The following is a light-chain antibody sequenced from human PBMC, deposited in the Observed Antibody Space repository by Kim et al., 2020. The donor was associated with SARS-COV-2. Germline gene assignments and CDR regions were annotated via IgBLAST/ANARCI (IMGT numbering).Light chain of an antibody. CDR3: QSADSSGTYV. Sequence: VSPEPTALIPCSGDALPEQHASWYQQKSGQAPCLVIYKGSERPSGIPERFSGSSSGTTVTLTISGIQAEDDADYYCQSADSSGTYVFGSGTKVTVL. CDR1: ALPEQH. V-gene: IGLV3-25*03. CDR2: KGS. J-gene: IGLJ1*01.